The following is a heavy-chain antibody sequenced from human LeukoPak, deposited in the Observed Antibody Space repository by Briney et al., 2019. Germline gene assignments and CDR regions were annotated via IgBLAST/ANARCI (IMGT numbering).Heavy chain of an antibody. CDR3: AKDQIVVVPAALDY. J-gene: IGHJ4*02. Sequence: PGGSLRLSCAASGFTFSSYAMSWVRQAPGKGLEWVSAISGSGGSTYYADSVRGRFTISRDNSKNTLYLQMNSLRAEDTAVYYCAKDQIVVVPAALDYWGQGTLVTVSS. V-gene: IGHV3-23*01. CDR1: GFTFSSYA. D-gene: IGHD2-2*01. CDR2: ISGSGGST.